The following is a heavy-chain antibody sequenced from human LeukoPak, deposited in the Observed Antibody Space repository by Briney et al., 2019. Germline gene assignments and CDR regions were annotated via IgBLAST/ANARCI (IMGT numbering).Heavy chain of an antibody. CDR1: GYTFTSYD. D-gene: IGHD3-10*01. J-gene: IGHJ4*02. CDR2: INPNSGGT. Sequence: ASVKVSCKASGYTFTSYDINWVRQAPGQGLEWMGRINPNSGGTNYAQKFQGRVTMTRDTSISTAYMELSRLRSDDTAVYYCARVAAMVRGVIILYHFDYWGQGTLVTVSS. V-gene: IGHV1-2*06. CDR3: ARVAAMVRGVIILYHFDY.